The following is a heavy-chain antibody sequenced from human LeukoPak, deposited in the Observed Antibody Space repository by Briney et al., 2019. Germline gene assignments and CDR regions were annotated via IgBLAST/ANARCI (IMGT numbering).Heavy chain of an antibody. V-gene: IGHV3-74*01. CDR2: IKTDGTDT. J-gene: IGHJ4*02. CDR1: GFTFSTYW. CDR3: AREPSY. Sequence: GGSLRLSCAASGFTFSTYWMHWVRQAPGKGLVRVSCIKTDGTDTRYAESVKGRFTISRDNAKNSLYLQMNSLRAEDTAVYYCAREPSYWGQGTLVTVSS.